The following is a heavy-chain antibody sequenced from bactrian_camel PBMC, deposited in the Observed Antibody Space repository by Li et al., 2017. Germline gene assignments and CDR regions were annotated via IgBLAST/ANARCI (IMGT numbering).Heavy chain of an antibody. CDR2: ITTGTGNT. CDR3: AADEGPLLGGGYCASRFHK. Sequence: SGGGSVQAGGSLRLSCAASAYTGGPFYMAYFRQAPGKEREGVATITTGTGNTDYADFVKGRFTISRDDAENTLYLQMNSLQPEDTGMYYCAADEGPLLGGGYCASRFHKWGQGTQVTVS. CDR1: AYTGGPFY. V-gene: IGHV3S28*01. D-gene: IGHD2*01. J-gene: IGHJ4*01.